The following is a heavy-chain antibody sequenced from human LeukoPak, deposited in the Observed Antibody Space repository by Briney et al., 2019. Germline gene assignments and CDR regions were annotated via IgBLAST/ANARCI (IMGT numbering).Heavy chain of an antibody. V-gene: IGHV3-48*04. CDR1: GFTFSSYS. Sequence: GGSLRLSCAASGFTFSSYSMNWVRQAPGKGLEWGSYISSSSSTIYYADSVKGRFTISRDNAKNSLYLQMNSLRAEDTAVYYCATYSGSWSSLYYFDYWGQGTLVTVSS. D-gene: IGHD6-13*01. J-gene: IGHJ4*02. CDR2: ISSSSSTI. CDR3: ATYSGSWSSLYYFDY.